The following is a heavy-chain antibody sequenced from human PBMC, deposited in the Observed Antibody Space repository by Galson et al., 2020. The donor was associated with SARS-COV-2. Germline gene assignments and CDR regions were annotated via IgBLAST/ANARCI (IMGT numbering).Heavy chain of an antibody. Sequence: ASVKVSCKASGYTFTGYYMHWVRQAPGQGLEWMGWINPNSGGTNYAQKFQGRVTMTRDTSISTAYMELSRLRSDDTAVYYCATRSPSIAAAGPVRYYYYGMDVWCQGTTVTVSS. CDR1: GYTFTGYY. J-gene: IGHJ6*02. CDR2: INPNSGGT. D-gene: IGHD6-13*01. CDR3: ATRSPSIAAAGPVRYYYYGMDV. V-gene: IGHV1-2*02.